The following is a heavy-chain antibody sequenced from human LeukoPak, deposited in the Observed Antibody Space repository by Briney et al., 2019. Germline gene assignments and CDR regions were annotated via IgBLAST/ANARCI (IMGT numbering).Heavy chain of an antibody. V-gene: IGHV3-74*01. CDR3: ARVSGYSVFHY. CDR1: GFTFGRYW. D-gene: IGHD3-3*01. J-gene: IGHJ4*02. Sequence: GGSLRLSCAASGFTFGRYWIQWVRQAPGQGLVWVSRINSDESTTFYADSVKGRFTISRDNAKNTLYLQMNSLRAEDTAVYYCARVSGYSVFHYWGQGTLVTVSS. CDR2: INSDESTT.